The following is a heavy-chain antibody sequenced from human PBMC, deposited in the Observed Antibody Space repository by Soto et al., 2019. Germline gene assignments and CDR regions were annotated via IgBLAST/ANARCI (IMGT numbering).Heavy chain of an antibody. J-gene: IGHJ4*02. CDR1: GYTFTSYA. CDR2: INAGNGNT. Sequence: ASVKVSCKASGYTFTSYAMHWVRQAPGQRLEWMGWINAGNGNTKYSQKFQGRVTITRDTSASTAYMELSSLRSEDTAVYYCASVLLWFGEPRYYFDYWGQGTMVTVSS. CDR3: ASVLLWFGEPRYYFDY. V-gene: IGHV1-3*01. D-gene: IGHD3-10*01.